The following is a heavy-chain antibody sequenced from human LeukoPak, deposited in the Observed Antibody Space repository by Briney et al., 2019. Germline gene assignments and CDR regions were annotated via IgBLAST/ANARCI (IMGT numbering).Heavy chain of an antibody. CDR2: IYYNGNT. V-gene: IGHV4-59*12. J-gene: IGHJ4*02. Sequence: SETLSLTCTVSGGSISNYYWNWIRQPPGKGLEWIGYIYYNGNTNYNLFLKSRVTISVDTSKNQFSLKLNSVTAADTAVYYCARETDYGSGTYLYWGQGTLVTVSS. CDR3: ARETDYGSGTYLY. CDR1: GGSISNYY. D-gene: IGHD3-10*01.